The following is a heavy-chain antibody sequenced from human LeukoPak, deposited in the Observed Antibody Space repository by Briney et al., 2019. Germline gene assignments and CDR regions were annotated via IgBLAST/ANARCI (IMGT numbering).Heavy chain of an antibody. CDR1: GFTFSSYA. D-gene: IGHD5-24*01. J-gene: IGHJ4*02. CDR2: ISSSSSYI. Sequence: GGSLRLSCAASGFTFSSYAMSWVRQAPGKGLEWVSSISSSSSYIYYADSVKGRFTISRDNAKNSLYLQMNSLRAEDTAVYYCARDFSMATIDYWGKGTLVTVSS. V-gene: IGHV3-21*01. CDR3: ARDFSMATIDY.